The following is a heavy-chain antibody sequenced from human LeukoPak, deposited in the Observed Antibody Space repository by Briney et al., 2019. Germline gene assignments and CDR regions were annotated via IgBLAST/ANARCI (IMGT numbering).Heavy chain of an antibody. CDR2: IHYSGST. J-gene: IGHJ4*02. V-gene: IGHV4-59*01. CDR1: GGSISSYY. Sequence: SEALSLTCTVSGGSISSYYWSWIRQPPGKGLEWIGYIHYSGSTNYNPSLKSRVTISVDTSKNQFSLKLSSVTAADTAVYYCARETSSSWFDYWGQGTLVTVSS. CDR3: ARETSSSWFDY. D-gene: IGHD6-13*01.